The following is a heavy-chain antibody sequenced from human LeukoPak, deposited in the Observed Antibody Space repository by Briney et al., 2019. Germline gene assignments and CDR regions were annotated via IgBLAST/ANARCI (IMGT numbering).Heavy chain of an antibody. CDR2: IKNRTNDGTT. CDR1: AFTCNNAW. CDR3: TTDFEVLRFLEWPNDAFDI. D-gene: IGHD3-3*01. Sequence: GGSLTLSCAASAFTCNNAWMSWVRQAPGKGLGWVGRIKNRTNDGTTHYTATVKGRFTISRDDSRNTLYLQMNSLKTEDAAVYYCTTDFEVLRFLEWPNDAFDIWGQGTMATVSS. V-gene: IGHV3-15*01. J-gene: IGHJ3*02.